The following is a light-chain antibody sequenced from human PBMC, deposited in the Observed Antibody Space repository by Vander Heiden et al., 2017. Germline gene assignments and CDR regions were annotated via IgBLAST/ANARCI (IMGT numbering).Light chain of an antibody. V-gene: IGKV4-1*01. Sequence: DMLMTQSPESLAFSLGERATINCKSSQNLLYSTNKKNYLAWYQQKPGQPPNVLIYWASTRESGVPDRFSGSGSGTEFTLTISSLQAEDVAVYYCQQYYNTPITFGGGTKVEIK. CDR1: QNLLYSTNKKNY. J-gene: IGKJ4*01. CDR3: QQYYNTPIT. CDR2: WAS.